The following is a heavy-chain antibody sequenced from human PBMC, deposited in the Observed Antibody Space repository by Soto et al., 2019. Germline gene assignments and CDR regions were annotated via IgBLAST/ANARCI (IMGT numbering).Heavy chain of an antibody. J-gene: IGHJ4*02. CDR3: VGEAQGGI. D-gene: IGHD6-13*01. CDR1: GFTFSAYN. Sequence: VQLVESGGGLVQPGGSLRLSCAASGFTFSAYNMNWVRQAPGKGLESVSYISGSGSSIYYADSVKGRSTISRDNAKNSLYLQMNSLRAEDTAVYYCVGEAQGGIWGQGTLVTVSS. CDR2: ISGSGSSI. V-gene: IGHV3-48*01.